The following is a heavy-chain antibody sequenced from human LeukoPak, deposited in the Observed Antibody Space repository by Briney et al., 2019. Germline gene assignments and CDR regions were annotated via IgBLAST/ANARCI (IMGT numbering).Heavy chain of an antibody. D-gene: IGHD5-24*01. CDR3: ATYIGGRWLQFGSDAFDI. V-gene: IGHV1-69*05. J-gene: IGHJ3*02. Sequence: GASVKVSCKASGGTFSSYAISWVRQAPGQGLEWMGGIIPIFGTANYAQKFQGRVTMTTDTSTSTAYMELRSLRSDDTAVYYCATYIGGRWLQFGSDAFDIWGQGTMVTVSS. CDR1: GGTFSSYA. CDR2: IIPIFGTA.